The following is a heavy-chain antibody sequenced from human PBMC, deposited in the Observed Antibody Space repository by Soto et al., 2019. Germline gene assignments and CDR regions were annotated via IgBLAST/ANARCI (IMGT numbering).Heavy chain of an antibody. CDR2: IYPGDSDT. CDR3: ARTIVVVVAATPGVEWFDP. CDR1: GYSFTSYW. J-gene: IGHJ5*02. D-gene: IGHD2-15*01. V-gene: IGHV5-51*01. Sequence: GESLKISCKGSGYSFTSYWIGWVRQMPGKGLEWMGIIYPGDSDTRYSPSFQGQVTISADKSISTAYLQWSSLKASDTAMYYCARTIVVVVAATPGVEWFDPWGQGTLVTVSS.